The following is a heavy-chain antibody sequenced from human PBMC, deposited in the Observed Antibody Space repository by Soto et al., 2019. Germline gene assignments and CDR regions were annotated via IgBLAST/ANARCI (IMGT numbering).Heavy chain of an antibody. CDR2: IKKDGTEK. CDR1: GISTSFYW. J-gene: IGHJ4*02. D-gene: IGHD5-18*01. CDR3: VTGYHSDY. Sequence: EVQLVESGGGLVKPGGSLRLSCAASGISTSFYWMGWVRQAPGRGLEWVASIKKDGTEKYYMDSLKGRFTISRDNALNSLYLQMNSLRAEDTAVYFCVTGYHSDYWGQGTLVTVSS. V-gene: IGHV3-7*03.